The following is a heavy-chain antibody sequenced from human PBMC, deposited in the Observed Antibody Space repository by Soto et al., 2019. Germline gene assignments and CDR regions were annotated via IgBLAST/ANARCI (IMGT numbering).Heavy chain of an antibody. CDR2: INPSGGST. CDR1: GSTFTSYY. Sequence: GASVKVSCTASGSTFTSYYMHWVRQAPRQGLEWMGIINPSGGSTSYAQKFQGRVTMTRDTSTSTVYMELSSLRSEDTAVYYCARAGARIAAAGTGSRGSDGMDVWGQGTTVTVSS. D-gene: IGHD6-13*01. V-gene: IGHV1-46*01. CDR3: ARAGARIAAAGTGSRGSDGMDV. J-gene: IGHJ6*02.